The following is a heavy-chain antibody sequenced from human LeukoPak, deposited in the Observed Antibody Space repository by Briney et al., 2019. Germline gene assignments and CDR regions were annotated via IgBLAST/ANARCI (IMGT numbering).Heavy chain of an antibody. CDR2: IIPILVTA. Sequence: SSVNVSYKPFRGTFSSYAISWVRQAPGQRREWMGGIIPILVTANYAQKFQGRVTTTTDESTSTAYMELSSLRSEDRAVYYCARELGHCSSTSSYDYYYYYYMDVWGKGTTVTVSS. V-gene: IGHV1-69*05. J-gene: IGHJ6*03. CDR1: RGTFSSYA. D-gene: IGHD2-2*01. CDR3: ARELGHCSSTSSYDYYYYYYMDV.